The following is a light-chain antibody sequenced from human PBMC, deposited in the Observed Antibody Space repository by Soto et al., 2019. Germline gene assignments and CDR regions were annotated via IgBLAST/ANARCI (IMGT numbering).Light chain of an antibody. CDR3: QQRNDWVT. CDR2: AAS. V-gene: IGKV3-15*01. J-gene: IGKJ4*01. CDR1: QTVSSN. Sequence: EIVMTQSPATLSVSPGESATLSCRASQTVSSNLAWYQQKPGQAPRLLVYAASTRATGIPARFSGSGSGTEFTLTISSLQSEDFAVYYCQQRNDWVTFGGGTKVDIK.